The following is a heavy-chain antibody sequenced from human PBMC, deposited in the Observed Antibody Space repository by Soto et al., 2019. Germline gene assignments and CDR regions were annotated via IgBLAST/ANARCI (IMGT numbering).Heavy chain of an antibody. CDR1: SFTLDEYA. CDR3: LKMALRFADWSYFDS. V-gene: IGHV3-9*01. CDR2: ISWNSGRK. J-gene: IGHJ4*02. Sequence: EVHLVESGGALVQPGRSLRLSCTASSFTLDEYAMHWVRQAPGKGLEWVSSISWNSGRKVYADSVKGRFTVSRDNAKNSLYLQMNSLRPENTATYYCLKMALRFADWSYFDSSGLGTLVTVSS. D-gene: IGHD3-3*01.